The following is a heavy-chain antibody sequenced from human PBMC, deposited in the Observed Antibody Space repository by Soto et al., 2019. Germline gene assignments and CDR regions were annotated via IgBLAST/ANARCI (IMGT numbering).Heavy chain of an antibody. CDR2: ISWNSGSI. J-gene: IGHJ4*02. Sequence: EVQLVESGGGLVQPGRSLRLSCAASGFTFDDYAMHWVRQAPGKGLEWVSGISWNSGSIGYADSVKGRFTISRDNAKNSLYLQMNSLRAEDTALYYCAKDILMGAGPYCSGGSCYSAVFDYWGQGTLVTVSS. V-gene: IGHV3-9*01. CDR1: GFTFDDYA. D-gene: IGHD2-15*01. CDR3: AKDILMGAGPYCSGGSCYSAVFDY.